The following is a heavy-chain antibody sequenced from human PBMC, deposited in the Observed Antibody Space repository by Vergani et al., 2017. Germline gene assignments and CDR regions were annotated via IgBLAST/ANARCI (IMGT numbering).Heavy chain of an antibody. D-gene: IGHD2-2*02. V-gene: IGHV1-3*01. CDR2: INAGNGNT. CDR3: ARASLYCSSTSCYRGYYFDY. J-gene: IGHJ4*02. Sequence: QVQLVQSGAEVKKPGASVKVSCKASGYTFTSYAMHWVRQAPGQRLEWMGWINAGNGNTKYSQKFQGRVTITRDTSASTAYMGLSSLRSEDTAVYYCARASLYCSSTSCYRGYYFDYWGQGTLVTVSS. CDR1: GYTFTSYA.